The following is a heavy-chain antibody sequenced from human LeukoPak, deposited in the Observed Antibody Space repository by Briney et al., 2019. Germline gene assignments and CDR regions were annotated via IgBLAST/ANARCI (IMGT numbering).Heavy chain of an antibody. J-gene: IGHJ6*02. Sequence: GGSLRLSCAASGFTFSSYSMNWVRQAPGKGLEWVSSISSSSSYIYYADSVKGRFTISRDNSKNTLYLQMNSLRAEDTAVYYCAKGDGDYGYYYYGMDVWGQGTTVTVSS. CDR3: AKGDGDYGYYYYGMDV. D-gene: IGHD4-17*01. V-gene: IGHV3-21*04. CDR2: ISSSSSYI. CDR1: GFTFSSYS.